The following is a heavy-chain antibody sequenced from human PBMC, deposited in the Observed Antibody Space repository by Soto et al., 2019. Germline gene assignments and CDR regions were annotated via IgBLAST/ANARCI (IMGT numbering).Heavy chain of an antibody. D-gene: IGHD2-15*01. Sequence: QVQLVQSGAGVKKPGSSVKVSCKASGGTFSSYAISWVRQAPGQGLEWMGGIIPIFVTANYAQKFQGRVTITADESTSTAYMKLSSLRSEDAAVYYCATGIGYCSGGSCYPYCYYYGMDVWGQGTTVTVSS. CDR2: IIPIFVTA. CDR1: GGTFSSYA. J-gene: IGHJ6*02. V-gene: IGHV1-69*01. CDR3: ATGIGYCSGGSCYPYCYYYGMDV.